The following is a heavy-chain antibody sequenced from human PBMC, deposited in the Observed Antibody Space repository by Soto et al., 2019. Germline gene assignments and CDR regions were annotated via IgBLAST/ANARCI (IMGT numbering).Heavy chain of an antibody. D-gene: IGHD4-17*01. V-gene: IGHV1-18*01. CDR3: ARDLSPYGDYVGFDY. CDR2: ISAYNGNT. CDR1: GYTFTSYG. J-gene: IGHJ4*02. Sequence: QVQLVQSGAEVKKPGASVKVSCKASGYTFTSYGISWVRQAPGQGLEWMGWISAYNGNTNYAQKLQGRVTMTTDTSXXTAYMELRSLRSDDTAVYYCARDLSPYGDYVGFDYWGQGPLVTVSS.